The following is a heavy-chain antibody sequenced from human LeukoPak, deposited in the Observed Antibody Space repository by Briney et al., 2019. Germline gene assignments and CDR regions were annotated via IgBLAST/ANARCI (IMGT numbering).Heavy chain of an antibody. V-gene: IGHV1-69*04. Sequence: ASVKVSCKASGGTFSSYAISWVRQAPGQGLEWMGRIIPILGIANYAQKFQGRVTITADKSTSTAYMELSSLRSEDTAVYYCARHRLVVVVAAWWFDPWGQGTLITVSS. CDR2: IIPILGIA. J-gene: IGHJ5*02. CDR3: ARHRLVVVVAAWWFDP. D-gene: IGHD2-15*01. CDR1: GGTFSSYA.